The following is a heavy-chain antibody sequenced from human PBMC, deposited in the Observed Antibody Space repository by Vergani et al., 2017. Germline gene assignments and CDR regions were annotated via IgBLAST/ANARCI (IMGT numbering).Heavy chain of an antibody. J-gene: IGHJ3*02. D-gene: IGHD6-13*01. CDR2: IDPSDSYT. V-gene: IGHV5-10-1*03. CDR1: GYSFTSYW. Sequence: EVQLVQSGAEVKKPGASLRISCKGSGYSFTSYWISWVRQMPGKGLEWMGRIDPSDSYTNYSPSFQGHVTISADKSISTAYLQWSSLKASDTAMYYCARQTVIAAAGHDAFDIWGQGTMVTVSS. CDR3: ARQTVIAAAGHDAFDI.